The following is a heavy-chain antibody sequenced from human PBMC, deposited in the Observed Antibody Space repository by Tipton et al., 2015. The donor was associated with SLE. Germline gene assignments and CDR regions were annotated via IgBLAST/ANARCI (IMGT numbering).Heavy chain of an antibody. CDR1: GFIFSDYS. CDR3: AGDDYASGIT. CDR2: ISSSSRYI. Sequence: GSLRLSCVASGFIFSDYSMNWVRQAPGKGLEWVSSISSSSRYIYHAESLKGRFTISRDNAKNSLYLQMNNLRVEDTAVYFCAGDDYASGITWGQGTLVTVSS. V-gene: IGHV3-21*03. D-gene: IGHD3-10*01. J-gene: IGHJ5*02.